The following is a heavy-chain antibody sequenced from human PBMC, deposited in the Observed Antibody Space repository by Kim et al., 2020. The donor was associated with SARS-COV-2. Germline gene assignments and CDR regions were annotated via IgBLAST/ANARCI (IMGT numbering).Heavy chain of an antibody. CDR3: AREVRYGSGSYYTYYYGMDV. CDR2: IYSGGST. D-gene: IGHD3-10*01. J-gene: IGHJ6*02. V-gene: IGHV3-53*01. CDR1: GFTVSSNY. Sequence: GGSLRLSCAASGFTVSSNYMSWVRQAPGKGLEWVSVIYSGGSTYYADSVKGRFTISRDNSKNTLYLQMNSLRAEDTAVYYCAREVRYGSGSYYTYYYGMDVWGQGPTVTVSS.